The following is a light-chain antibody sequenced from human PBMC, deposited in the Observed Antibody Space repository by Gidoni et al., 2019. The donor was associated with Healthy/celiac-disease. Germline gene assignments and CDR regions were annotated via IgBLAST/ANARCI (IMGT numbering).Light chain of an antibody. J-gene: IGKJ2*04. CDR2: DAS. CDR1: QDISNY. Sequence: DIQMTQSPSSLSASVGDRVTITCKASQDISNYLNWYQQKPGKAPKLLIYDASNLETGVPSRFSGSGSGTDFTFTISSLQPEDIATYYCQQYDNLPPMCSFGQGTKLEIK. CDR3: QQYDNLPPMCS. V-gene: IGKV1-33*01.